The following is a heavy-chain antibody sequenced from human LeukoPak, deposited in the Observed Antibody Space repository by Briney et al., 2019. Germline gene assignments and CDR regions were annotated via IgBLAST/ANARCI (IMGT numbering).Heavy chain of an antibody. J-gene: IGHJ4*02. V-gene: IGHV4-59*01. D-gene: IGHD3-10*01. CDR1: GGSLRNYY. Sequence: PSETLSLTCTVSGGSLRNYYWSWIRQPPGKGLEWIGYIYYSGSTNSNPSLKSRVTISVDTSKNQFSLKLTSVTAADTAVYYCARYGSGTYSFDYWGQGTLVTVSS. CDR2: IYYSGST. CDR3: ARYGSGTYSFDY.